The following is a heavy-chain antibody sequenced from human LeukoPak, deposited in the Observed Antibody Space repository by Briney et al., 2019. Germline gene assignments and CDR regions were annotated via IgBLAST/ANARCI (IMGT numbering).Heavy chain of an antibody. D-gene: IGHD3-3*01. CDR1: GYTFTGYY. CDR2: IIPIFGTA. Sequence: GASVKVSCKASGYTFTGYYMHWVRQAPGQGLEWMGGIIPIFGTANYAQKFQGRVTITADESTSTAYMELSSLRSEDTAVYYCARDRSSITIFLKPRENWFDPWGQGTLVTVSS. CDR3: ARDRSSITIFLKPRENWFDP. V-gene: IGHV1-69*13. J-gene: IGHJ5*02.